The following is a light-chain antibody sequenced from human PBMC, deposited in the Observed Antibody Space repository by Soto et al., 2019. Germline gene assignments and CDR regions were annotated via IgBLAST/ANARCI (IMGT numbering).Light chain of an antibody. J-gene: IGLJ1*01. V-gene: IGLV2-14*01. CDR3: SSYTSSSTLYV. CDR1: ISDVGGYNY. CDR2: EVS. Sequence: QSALTQPSSVSGSPGPSITISCAGTISDVGGYNYVSWYQQHPGKAPKLMIYEVSNRPSGVSNRFSGSKSGNTASLTISGLQAEDEADYYCSSYTSSSTLYVFGTGTKVTVL.